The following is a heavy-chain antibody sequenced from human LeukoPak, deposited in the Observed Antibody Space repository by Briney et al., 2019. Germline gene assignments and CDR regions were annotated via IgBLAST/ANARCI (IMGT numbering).Heavy chain of an antibody. Sequence: GGSLRLSCVASGFTFTTYEMTWVRQAPGKGLEWVSHISSSGSATYYADSVKGRFTIFRDNARKSLYLQMSSLRAEDTALYYCARDPYSSSFFDCWGQGTLVTVSS. CDR3: ARDPYSSSFFDC. CDR2: ISSSGSAT. CDR1: GFTFTTYE. V-gene: IGHV3-48*03. J-gene: IGHJ5*01. D-gene: IGHD6-6*01.